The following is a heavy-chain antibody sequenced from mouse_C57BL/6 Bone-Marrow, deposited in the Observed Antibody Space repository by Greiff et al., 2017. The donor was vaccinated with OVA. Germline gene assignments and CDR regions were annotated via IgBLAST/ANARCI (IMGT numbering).Heavy chain of an antibody. D-gene: IGHD2-4*01. CDR3: TTWDYEVYAMDY. V-gene: IGHV14-4*01. CDR2: IDPENGDT. J-gene: IGHJ4*01. CDR1: GFNIKDDY. Sequence: VQLQQSGAELVRPGASVKLSCTASGFNIKDDYMHWVKQRPEQGLEWIGWIDPENGDTEYASKFQGKATITADTSSNTAYLQLSSLTSEDTAVYYCTTWDYEVYAMDYWGQGTSVTVSS.